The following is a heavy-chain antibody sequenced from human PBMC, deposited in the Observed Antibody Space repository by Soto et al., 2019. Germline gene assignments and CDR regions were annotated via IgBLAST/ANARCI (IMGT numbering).Heavy chain of an antibody. CDR3: AKSQLAYSYGLGGAFDI. D-gene: IGHD5-18*01. Sequence: GGSLRLSCAASGFTFSSYGMHWVRQAPGKGLEWVAVISYDGSNKYYADSVKGRFTISRDNSKNTLYLQMNSLRAEDTAVYYCAKSQLAYSYGLGGAFDIWGQGTMVTVSS. J-gene: IGHJ3*02. V-gene: IGHV3-30*18. CDR1: GFTFSSYG. CDR2: ISYDGSNK.